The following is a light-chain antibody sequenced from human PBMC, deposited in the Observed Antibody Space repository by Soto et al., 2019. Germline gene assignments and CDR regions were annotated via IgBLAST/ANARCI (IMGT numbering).Light chain of an antibody. V-gene: IGLV1-44*01. CDR1: SSNIGSNT. CDR2: SND. CDR3: AAWYDSLNSVV. J-gene: IGLJ2*01. Sequence: QSVLTQPPSASGTPGQRVPISCSGSSSNIGSNTVNCYQQLPGTAPKLLISSNDQRPSGVPDRFSGSKSGTSASLAISGLQSEDEADYYCAAWYDSLNSVVFGGGTKVTVL.